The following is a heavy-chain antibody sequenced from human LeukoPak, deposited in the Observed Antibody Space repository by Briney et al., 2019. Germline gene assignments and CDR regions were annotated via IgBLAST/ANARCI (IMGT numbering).Heavy chain of an antibody. Sequence: GGSLRLSCAASGFTFSRYSVNWVRKAPGKGLEWVSCITGSSDYIFYADSVRGRFTISRDNAKNSLFLQMNSLRAEDTAVYYCAKFKGHYGDSEYYFDSWGQGTLVTVSS. J-gene: IGHJ4*02. CDR1: GFTFSRYS. V-gene: IGHV3-21*01. D-gene: IGHD3-10*01. CDR3: AKFKGHYGDSEYYFDS. CDR2: ITGSSDYI.